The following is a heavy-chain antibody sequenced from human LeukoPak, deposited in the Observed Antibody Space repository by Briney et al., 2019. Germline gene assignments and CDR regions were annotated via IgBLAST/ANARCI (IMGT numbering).Heavy chain of an antibody. D-gene: IGHD1-26*01. CDR2: ISYSGST. J-gene: IGHJ5*02. CDR1: GDSISSGSFL. V-gene: IGHV4-39*07. CDR3: ARWVGNRNWFDP. Sequence: SEALSLTCTVSGDSISSGSFLWGCIRQSPGKGLEWIGSISYSGSTYYNPSLKSRVTVSIDTSKNQFSLKMTSVTAADTAVYYCARWVGNRNWFDPWGQGTLVTVSS.